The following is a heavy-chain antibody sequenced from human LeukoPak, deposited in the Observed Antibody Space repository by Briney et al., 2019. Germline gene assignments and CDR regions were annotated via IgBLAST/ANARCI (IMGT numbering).Heavy chain of an antibody. J-gene: IGHJ4*02. CDR2: IKQDGSEK. CDR1: GFTFSSYW. V-gene: IGHV3-7*03. CDR3: ARVGRDYYDSSGYSHYFDC. D-gene: IGHD3-22*01. Sequence: GGSLRLSCAASGFTFSSYWMSWVRQAPGKGLEWVANIKQDGSEKYYVDSVKGRFTISRDNAKNSLYLQMNSLRAEDTAVYYCARVGRDYYDSSGYSHYFDCWGQGTLVTVSP.